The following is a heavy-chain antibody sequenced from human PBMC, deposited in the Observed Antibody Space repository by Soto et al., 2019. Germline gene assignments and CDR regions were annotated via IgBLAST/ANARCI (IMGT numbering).Heavy chain of an antibody. J-gene: IGHJ1*01. V-gene: IGHV3-23*01. D-gene: IGHD4-17*01. CDR2: ISGSGGST. Sequence: GGSLRLSCAASGFTFSSYAMSWVRQAPGKGLEWVSAISGSGGSTYYADSVKGRFTISRDNSKNTLYLQMNSLRAEDTAVYYCAKAWGFYGDFRVYFQHWGQGTLVTVSS. CDR3: AKAWGFYGDFRVYFQH. CDR1: GFTFSSYA.